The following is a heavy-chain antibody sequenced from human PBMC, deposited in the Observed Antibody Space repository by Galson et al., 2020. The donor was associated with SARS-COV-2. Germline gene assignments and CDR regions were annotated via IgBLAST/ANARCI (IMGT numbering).Heavy chain of an antibody. D-gene: IGHD1-7*01. CDR3: ARDHRAPNPPGRITGTRGEGMDV. V-gene: IGHV1-2*04. Sequence: ASVKVSCKASGYTFTGYYMHWVRQAPGQGLEWMGWINPNSGGTNYAQKFQGWVTMTRDTSISTAYMELSRLRSDDTAVYYCARDHRAPNPPGRITGTRGEGMDVWGQGTTVTVSS. J-gene: IGHJ6*02. CDR2: INPNSGGT. CDR1: GYTFTGYY.